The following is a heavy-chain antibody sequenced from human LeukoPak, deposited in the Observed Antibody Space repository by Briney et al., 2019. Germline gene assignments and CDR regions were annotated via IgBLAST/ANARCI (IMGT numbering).Heavy chain of an antibody. V-gene: IGHV3-21*01. Sequence: GGSLRLSCAVSGFTFSSYTMNWVRQAPGKGLEWVSSISSSSNYIYYADSVKGRFTISRDNAKNSLYLQMNSLRDEDTAVYYCARDKVVGATFFDYWGQGTLVTVSS. CDR2: ISSSSNYI. CDR1: GFTFSSYT. J-gene: IGHJ4*02. CDR3: ARDKVVGATFFDY. D-gene: IGHD1-26*01.